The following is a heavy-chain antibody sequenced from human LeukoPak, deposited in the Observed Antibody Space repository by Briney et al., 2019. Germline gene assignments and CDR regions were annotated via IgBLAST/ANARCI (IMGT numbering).Heavy chain of an antibody. CDR2: IRYDGSNK. CDR1: GFIFNSYG. J-gene: IGHJ4*02. D-gene: IGHD3-22*01. CDR3: ATLPYYYDSSGSYYIDY. V-gene: IGHV3-30*02. Sequence: GGSLRLSCAASGFIFNSYGMHWVRHAPGKGLEWVAFIRYDGSNKYYADSVKGRFTISRDNSKNTLYLQMNSLRVEDTAVYYCATLPYYYDSSGSYYIDYWGQGTLVTVSS.